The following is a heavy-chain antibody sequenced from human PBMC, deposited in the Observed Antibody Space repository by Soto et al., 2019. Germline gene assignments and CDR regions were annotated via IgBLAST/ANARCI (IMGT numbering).Heavy chain of an antibody. J-gene: IGHJ5*02. CDR3: ARQYSYYYDSSGARGWFEP. Sequence: GESLKISCKGSGYSFTSYWIGWVRQMPGKGLEWMGIIYPGDSDTRYSPSFQGQVTISADKSISTAYLQWSSLKASDTAMYYCARQYSYYYDSSGARGWFEPWGQGTLVTVSS. CDR2: IYPGDSDT. CDR1: GYSFTSYW. V-gene: IGHV5-51*01. D-gene: IGHD3-22*01.